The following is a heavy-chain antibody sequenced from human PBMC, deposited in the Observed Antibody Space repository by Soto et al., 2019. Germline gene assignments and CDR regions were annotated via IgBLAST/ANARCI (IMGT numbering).Heavy chain of an antibody. V-gene: IGHV3-9*01. CDR1: GFTFDDYP. CDR2: ISWNSGSI. CDR3: AKSVTTVAGTSWFDS. J-gene: IGHJ5*01. D-gene: IGHD6-19*01. Sequence: GGSLTLSCASSGFTFDDYPMHLFRQAPGKGLEWVSGISWNSGSIGYADSVKGRFTISRDNAKNSLYLQMNSLRTEDTALYYCAKSVTTVAGTSWFDSWGQGT.